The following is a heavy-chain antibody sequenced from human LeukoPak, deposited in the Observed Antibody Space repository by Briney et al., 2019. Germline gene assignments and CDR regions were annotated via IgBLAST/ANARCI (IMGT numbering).Heavy chain of an antibody. CDR3: AKSLSYYGGFDC. V-gene: IGHV3-23*01. J-gene: IGHJ4*02. CDR1: GFTFSNAW. D-gene: IGHD1-26*01. Sequence: RPGGSLRLSCAASGFTFSNAWMSWVRQAPGKGLKWVATISASGGSTYYADSVKGRFTLSRDDSKNTLYLQMHSLRAEDTAVYYCAKSLSYYGGFDCWGQGTLVTVSS. CDR2: ISASGGST.